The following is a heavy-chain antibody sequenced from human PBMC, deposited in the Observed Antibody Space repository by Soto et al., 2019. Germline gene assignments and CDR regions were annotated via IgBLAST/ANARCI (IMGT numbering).Heavy chain of an antibody. D-gene: IGHD2-15*01. CDR1: GGSISSGGYY. V-gene: IGHV4-31*03. CDR3: ANYCSGGSCYSRAFDI. Sequence: KSSETLSLTCTVSGGSISSGGYYWSWIRQHPGKGLEWIGYIYYSGSTYYNPSLKSRVTISVDTSKNQFSLKLSSVTAADTAVYYCANYCSGGSCYSRAFDIWGQGTMVTVSS. CDR2: IYYSGST. J-gene: IGHJ3*02.